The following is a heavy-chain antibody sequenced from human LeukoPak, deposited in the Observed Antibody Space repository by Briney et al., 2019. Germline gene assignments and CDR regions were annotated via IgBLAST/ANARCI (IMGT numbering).Heavy chain of an antibody. CDR2: INHSGGT. V-gene: IGHV4-34*01. J-gene: IGHJ5*02. CDR3: ARSPGGALNWFDP. D-gene: IGHD1-1*01. CDR1: GGSFSGYY. Sequence: SETLSLTCAVYGGSFSGYYWSWIRQPPGKGLEWIGEINHSGGTNYNPSLKSRVTISVDTSKNQFSLKLSSVTAADTAVYYCARSPGGALNWFDPWGQGTLVTVSS.